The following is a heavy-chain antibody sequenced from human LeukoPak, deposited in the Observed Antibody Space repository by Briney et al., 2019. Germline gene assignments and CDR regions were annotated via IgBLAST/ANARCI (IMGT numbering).Heavy chain of an antibody. V-gene: IGHV3-33*01. Sequence: GGSLRLSCAASGFTFSSYAMHWVRQAPDKGLEWVAVIWYDGSTKYYAGSVKGRFTISRDISENTLYLQMNRLRAEDTAVYYCARHVASYEFDYWGQGTLVTVSS. CDR1: GFTFSSYA. D-gene: IGHD3-3*01. J-gene: IGHJ4*02. CDR3: ARHVASYEFDY. CDR2: IWYDGSTK.